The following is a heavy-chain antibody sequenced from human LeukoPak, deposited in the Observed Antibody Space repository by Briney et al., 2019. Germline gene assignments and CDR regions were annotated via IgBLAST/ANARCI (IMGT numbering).Heavy chain of an antibody. J-gene: IGHJ5*02. CDR2: IYYSGSI. V-gene: IGHV4-59*02. Sequence: PSETLSLTCTVSGGSVTTYYWSWIRQPPGKGLEWIGYIYYSGSIKYNPSLKSRATISMDASKNQFSLKLTPVTAADTAVYYCARDLSGWYNRFDPWGQGTLVTVSS. D-gene: IGHD6-19*01. CDR1: GGSVTTYY. CDR3: ARDLSGWYNRFDP.